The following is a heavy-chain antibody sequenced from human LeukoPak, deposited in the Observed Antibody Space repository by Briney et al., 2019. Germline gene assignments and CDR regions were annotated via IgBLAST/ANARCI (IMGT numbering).Heavy chain of an antibody. CDR1: GYTLIELS. CDR2: ISAYNGNT. Sequence: ASVKVSCKVSGYTLIELSMHWVRQAPGQGLEWMGWISAYNGNTNYAQKLQGRVTMTTDTSTSTAYMELRSLRSDDTAVYYCARAVATVTIGGNFDYWGQGTLVTVSS. D-gene: IGHD4-17*01. V-gene: IGHV1-18*01. J-gene: IGHJ4*02. CDR3: ARAVATVTIGGNFDY.